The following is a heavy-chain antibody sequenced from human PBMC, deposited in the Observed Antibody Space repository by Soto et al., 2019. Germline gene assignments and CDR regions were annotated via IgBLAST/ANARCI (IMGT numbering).Heavy chain of an antibody. CDR2: VNTYNGNP. CDR1: GYTFTNYA. D-gene: IGHD6-6*01. J-gene: IGHJ4*02. V-gene: IGHV1-18*01. Sequence: QVQLVQSGVEVKKPGASVKVSCKASGYTFTNYAISWVRQAPGRGLEWMGWVNTYNGNPHYAQIFQGRVTTTTDTSTGTASMELRRLKSPASAVYYWARDSQYSTDWQRFDSWGQGTLVTVSS. CDR3: ARDSQYSTDWQRFDS.